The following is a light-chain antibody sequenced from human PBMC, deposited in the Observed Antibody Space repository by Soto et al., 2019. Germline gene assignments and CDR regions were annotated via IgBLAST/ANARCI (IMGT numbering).Light chain of an antibody. Sequence: QSALTQPHSVSGSPGQSVTISCTGTSTDVGGYDLVSWYQLHPGKAPKLMIYDVYKRPTGVPDRLSASKSGNTASLTISGLQDEDEADYYCCSSAGNCNMVVGGGTKLTVL. J-gene: IGLJ3*02. CDR1: STDVGGYDL. CDR2: DVY. CDR3: CSSAGNCNMV. V-gene: IGLV2-11*01.